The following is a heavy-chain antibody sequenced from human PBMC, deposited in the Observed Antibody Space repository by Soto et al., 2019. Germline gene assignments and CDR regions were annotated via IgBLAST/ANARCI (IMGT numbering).Heavy chain of an antibody. CDR2: VISPSGTP. Sequence: ASVKVSCKASGGTFSSYLFSWVRQAPGQGLEWMGGVISPSGTPNYAQKFEGRVKIVADHPTSTLYMELSSLRSEDTAVYYCGRGGGIGVVVSVRPDYYYGMDVGGQGTTVTFSS. D-gene: IGHD2-21*02. CDR1: GGTFSSYL. J-gene: IGHJ6*02. V-gene: IGHV1-69*13. CDR3: GRGGGIGVVVSVRPDYYYGMDV.